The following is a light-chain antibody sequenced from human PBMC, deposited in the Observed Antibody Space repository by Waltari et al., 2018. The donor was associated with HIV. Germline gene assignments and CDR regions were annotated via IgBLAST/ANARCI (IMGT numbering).Light chain of an antibody. CDR2: DVN. J-gene: IGLJ1*01. Sequence: QSALTQPASVSGSPEPPITLSCPRPGSDVGYSKYFSWHQQYPGKAPKLIIYDVNKRPSGVSNRFSGSKSGNTASLTISGLQAEDEADYYCCSYAGSSTFGFYVFGTGTKVTVL. CDR3: CSYAGSSTFGFYV. CDR1: GSDVGYSKY. V-gene: IGLV2-23*02.